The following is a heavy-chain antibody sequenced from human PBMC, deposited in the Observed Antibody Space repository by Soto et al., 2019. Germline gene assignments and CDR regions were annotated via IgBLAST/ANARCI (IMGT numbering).Heavy chain of an antibody. Sequence: GGSLRLSCAASGFTVSSHYMNWVRQAPGKGLEWVSLIQSGGSTFYADSVKGRFTISRDNSKNTLFLQMSTLRADDTAVYYCAKSSYYGDSRYFDSWGQGTPVTVSS. CDR3: AKSSYYGDSRYFDS. V-gene: IGHV3-66*01. CDR2: IQSGGST. D-gene: IGHD4-17*01. J-gene: IGHJ4*02. CDR1: GFTVSSHY.